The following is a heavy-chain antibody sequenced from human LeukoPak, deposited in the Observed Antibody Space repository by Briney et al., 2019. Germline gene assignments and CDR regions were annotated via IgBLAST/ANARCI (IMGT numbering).Heavy chain of an antibody. V-gene: IGHV3-30*03. Sequence: GGSLRLSCAASGFTFNRYGMHWVRQAPGKGLEWVAVISFDGKVSYYADSVKGRFTISRDNSKNTLYLQMNSLRAEDTAVYYCAREAAAGTRGIDYWGQGTLVTVSS. CDR2: ISFDGKVS. CDR3: AREAAAGTRGIDY. D-gene: IGHD6-13*01. J-gene: IGHJ4*02. CDR1: GFTFNRYG.